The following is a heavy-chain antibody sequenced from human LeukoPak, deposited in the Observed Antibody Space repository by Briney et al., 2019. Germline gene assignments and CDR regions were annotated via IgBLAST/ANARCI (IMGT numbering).Heavy chain of an antibody. V-gene: IGHV3-30-3*01. CDR2: ISYDGSNK. J-gene: IGHJ3*02. Sequence: GGSLRLSCAASGITLSSYDMHWVRQAPGKALEWVAVISYDGSNKDYADSVKGRFTISRDNSKNTLDLQMNSLRAEDTAVYYCAKDRGVWAFDIWGQGTMVTVSS. CDR1: GITLSSYD. D-gene: IGHD3-10*01. CDR3: AKDRGVWAFDI.